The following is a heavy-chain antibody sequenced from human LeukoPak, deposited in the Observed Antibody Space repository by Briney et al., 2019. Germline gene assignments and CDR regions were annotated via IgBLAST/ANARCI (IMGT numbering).Heavy chain of an antibody. Sequence: SETLSLTCTVSGGSISSYYWSWIRQPAGKWLEWIGRIYTSGSTNYNPSLKSRVTMSVDTSKNQFSLKLSSVTGADTAVYYCARSYDSSGTFDYWGQGTLVTVSS. D-gene: IGHD3-22*01. V-gene: IGHV4-4*07. CDR2: IYTSGST. CDR3: ARSYDSSGTFDY. J-gene: IGHJ4*02. CDR1: GGSISSYY.